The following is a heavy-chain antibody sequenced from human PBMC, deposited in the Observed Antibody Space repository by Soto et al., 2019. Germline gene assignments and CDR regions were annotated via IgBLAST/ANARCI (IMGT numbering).Heavy chain of an antibody. Sequence: ASVKVSCKASGYTFTSYAMHWVRQAPGQRLEWMGWINAGNGNTKYSQKFQGRVTITRDTSASTAYMELSSLRSEDTAVYYCARESDSAQTDFWSGYYPYCFDYWGQGTLVTVSS. CDR3: ARESDSAQTDFWSGYYPYCFDY. J-gene: IGHJ4*02. V-gene: IGHV1-3*01. CDR1: GYTFTSYA. CDR2: INAGNGNT. D-gene: IGHD3-3*01.